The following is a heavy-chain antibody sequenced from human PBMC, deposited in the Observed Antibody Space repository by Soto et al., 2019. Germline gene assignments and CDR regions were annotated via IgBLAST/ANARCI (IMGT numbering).Heavy chain of an antibody. Sequence: QVQLVQSGAEVKKPGSSVKVSCKASEGTFSNYAISWVRQAPGQGLEWMGGIIPLFGTTNYAQKFQGRVTITADESTTTAYMELISLTSEDTAVYFCARDHSIYGDYAVKGLRVWGQGVLVTVSS. CDR3: ARDHSIYGDYAVKGLRV. CDR2: IIPLFGTT. D-gene: IGHD4-17*01. CDR1: EGTFSNYA. J-gene: IGHJ4*02. V-gene: IGHV1-69*01.